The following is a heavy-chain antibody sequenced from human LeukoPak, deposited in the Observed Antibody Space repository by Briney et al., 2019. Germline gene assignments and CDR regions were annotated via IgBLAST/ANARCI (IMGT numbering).Heavy chain of an antibody. D-gene: IGHD3-16*02. CDR2: IYYSGST. J-gene: IGHJ3*02. V-gene: IGHV4-59*08. CDR1: GGSFSGYY. Sequence: PSETLSLTCAVYGGSFSGYYWSWIRQPPGKGLEWIGYIYYSGSTNYNPSLKSRVTISVDTSKNQFSLKLSSVTAADTAVYYCARQYVWGSYRPDAFDIWGQGTMVTVSS. CDR3: ARQYVWGSYRPDAFDI.